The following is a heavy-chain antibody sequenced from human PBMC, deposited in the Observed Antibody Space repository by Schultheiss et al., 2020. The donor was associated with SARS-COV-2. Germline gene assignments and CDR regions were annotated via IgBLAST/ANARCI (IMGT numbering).Heavy chain of an antibody. CDR3: ARNTMVRGVVWFDP. J-gene: IGHJ5*02. CDR1: GGSVSSGSYY. CDR2: IYHSGGT. V-gene: IGHV4-61*01. D-gene: IGHD3-10*01. Sequence: SETLSLTCSISGGSVSSGSYYWSWLRQSPERGLEWIGYIYHSGGTRYHPSLKSRVTISLDTSKNQFSLKLSSVTAADTAVYYCARNTMVRGVVWFDPWGQGTLVTVSS.